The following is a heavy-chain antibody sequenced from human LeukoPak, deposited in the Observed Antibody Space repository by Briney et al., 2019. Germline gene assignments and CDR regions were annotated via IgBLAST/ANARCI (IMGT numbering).Heavy chain of an antibody. Sequence: VASVKVSCKASGYTFTSYAMHWVRQAPGQRLEWMGWINAGNGNTKYSQKFQGRVTITRDTSASTAYMELSSLRSEDTAVYYCAREWIQLWLEDVRGENWFDPWGQGTLVTVSS. V-gene: IGHV1-3*01. CDR1: GYTFTSYA. CDR3: AREWIQLWLEDVRGENWFDP. D-gene: IGHD5-18*01. CDR2: INAGNGNT. J-gene: IGHJ5*02.